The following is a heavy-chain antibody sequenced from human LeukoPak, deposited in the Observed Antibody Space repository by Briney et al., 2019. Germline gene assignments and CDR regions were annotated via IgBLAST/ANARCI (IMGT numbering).Heavy chain of an antibody. CDR1: GFTVSSNY. Sequence: GGSLRLSCAASGFTVSSNYMSWVRQAPGKGLEWVSVIYSGGSTYYADSVKGRFTISRDNSKNTLYLQMNSLRAEDTAVYYCARDPGNYDILTGKLPYYFDYWGQGTLVTVSS. CDR2: IYSGGST. V-gene: IGHV3-66*01. J-gene: IGHJ4*02. CDR3: ARDPGNYDILTGKLPYYFDY. D-gene: IGHD3-9*01.